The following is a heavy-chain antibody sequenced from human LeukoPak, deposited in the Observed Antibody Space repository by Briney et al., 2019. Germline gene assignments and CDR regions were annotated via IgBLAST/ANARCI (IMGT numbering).Heavy chain of an antibody. Sequence: ASVKASCKTSGYTFTGYEIHWVRQVPGQGLEWMGWMNPNSGGANYAPRFQGRVTMTRDTSISTAYMELNSLRSDDTAVYYCARDWGSAAFNWFDPWGQGTLVTVSS. D-gene: IGHD6-13*01. CDR2: MNPNSGGA. CDR3: ARDWGSAAFNWFDP. J-gene: IGHJ5*02. V-gene: IGHV1-2*02. CDR1: GYTFTGYE.